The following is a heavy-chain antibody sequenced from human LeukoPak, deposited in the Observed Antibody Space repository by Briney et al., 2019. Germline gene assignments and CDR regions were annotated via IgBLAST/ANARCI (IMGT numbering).Heavy chain of an antibody. J-gene: IGHJ3*02. CDR2: INPNSGGT. CDR1: GYTFTDHY. CDR3: AVPMTSESAFDI. V-gene: IGHV1-2*02. Sequence: ASVRVSCKASGYTFTDHYMHWVRQAPGQGLEWMGWINPNSGGTNYAQKFQGRVTMTRDASISTAYMELSRLRSDDTAVYYCAVPMTSESAFDIWGQGTMVTVSS.